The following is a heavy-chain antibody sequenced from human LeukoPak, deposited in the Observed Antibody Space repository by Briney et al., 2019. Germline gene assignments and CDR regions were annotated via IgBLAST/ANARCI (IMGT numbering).Heavy chain of an antibody. Sequence: SETLSLTCTVYVGSFSGYYWGWIRQPPGKGLEWIGSIDYSGSTYYNPSLKSRVTISVDTSKNQFSLKLSSVTAADTAVYYCAREVRGALRFLELAYYYYMDVWGKGTTVTVSS. D-gene: IGHD3-3*01. V-gene: IGHV4-39*07. CDR2: IDYSGST. CDR1: VGSFSGYY. J-gene: IGHJ6*03. CDR3: AREVRGALRFLELAYYYYMDV.